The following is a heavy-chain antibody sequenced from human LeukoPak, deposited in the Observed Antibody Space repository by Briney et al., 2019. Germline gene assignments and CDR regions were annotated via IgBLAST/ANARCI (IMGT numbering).Heavy chain of an antibody. Sequence: GGSLRLSCAASGFTFSTYTINWVRQAPGKGLEWVANIKQDGSEKYYVDSVKGRFTISRDNAKNSLYLQMNSLRAEDTAVYYCARDDNFYYYYYMDVWGKGTTVTVSS. J-gene: IGHJ6*03. CDR2: IKQDGSEK. V-gene: IGHV3-7*01. CDR1: GFTFSTYT. CDR3: ARDDNFYYYYYMDV.